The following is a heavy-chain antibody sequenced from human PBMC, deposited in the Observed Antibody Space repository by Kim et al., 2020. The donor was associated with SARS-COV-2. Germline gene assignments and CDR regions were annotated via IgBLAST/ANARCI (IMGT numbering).Heavy chain of an antibody. CDR3: ARAVTTVTTFPRWYFDL. CDR2: IGTAGDT. D-gene: IGHD4-17*01. V-gene: IGHV3-13*01. CDR1: GFTFSSYD. J-gene: IGHJ2*01. Sequence: GGSLRLSCAASGFTFSSYDMHWVRQATGKGLEWVSAIGTAGDTYYPGSVKGRFTISRENAKNSLYLQMNSLRAGDTAVYYCARAVTTVTTFPRWYFDLWGRGTLVTVSS.